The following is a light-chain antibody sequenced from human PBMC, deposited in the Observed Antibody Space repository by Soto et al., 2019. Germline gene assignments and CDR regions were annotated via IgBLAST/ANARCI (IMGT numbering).Light chain of an antibody. CDR3: SSYTSSSTPWV. V-gene: IGLV2-14*01. CDR2: DVS. J-gene: IGLJ3*02. CDR1: SSDVGGYNY. Sequence: QSVLTQPASVSGSPGQSITISCTGTSSDVGGYNYDSWYQQHPGKAPKLMIYDVSNRPSGVSNRFSGSKSGNTASLTISGLQAEDEADYYCSSYTSSSTPWVFGGGTQLTVL.